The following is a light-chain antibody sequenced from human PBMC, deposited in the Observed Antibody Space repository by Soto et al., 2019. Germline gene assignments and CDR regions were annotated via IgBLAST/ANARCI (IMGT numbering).Light chain of an antibody. V-gene: IGKV1-5*01. Sequence: IQMTQSPSTLSASVGDRVTITCRASQSISSWLAWYQQKPGKAPKLLIYDASSLESGVPSRFSGSGSGTEFTLTISSLQPDDFATYSGTTEKYSLPLFGGG. J-gene: IGKJ4*01. CDR1: QSISSW. CDR3: TTEKYSLPL. CDR2: DAS.